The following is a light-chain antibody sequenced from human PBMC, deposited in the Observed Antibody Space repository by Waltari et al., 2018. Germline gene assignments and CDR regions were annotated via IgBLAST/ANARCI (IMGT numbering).Light chain of an antibody. J-gene: IGLJ3*02. CDR3: CSYAGIWV. V-gene: IGLV2-11*01. CDR1: GSDVGDFNS. CDR2: DVT. Sequence: QSALTQPRSVSGSPGQSVTISCAGTGSDVGDFNSVSWYQQHPGKAPKLVIFDVTKRPSGVPDRFSGSKSGTSASLTVSGLQAEDEADYYYCSYAGIWVFGGGTKLTVL.